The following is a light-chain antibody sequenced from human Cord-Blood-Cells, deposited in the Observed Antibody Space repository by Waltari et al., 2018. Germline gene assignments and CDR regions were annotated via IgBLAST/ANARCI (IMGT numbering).Light chain of an antibody. Sequence: QSALTQPASVSGSPGQSITISCTGTSSDVGGYHYVSWYQQHPGKAPQLMIYDVSNRPSGVSNRVSGSKSGNTDSLTISGLQAEDEADYYVSSYTSSSTLVFGGGTKLTVL. CDR1: SSDVGGYHY. CDR3: SSYTSSSTLV. CDR2: DVS. J-gene: IGLJ2*01. V-gene: IGLV2-14*01.